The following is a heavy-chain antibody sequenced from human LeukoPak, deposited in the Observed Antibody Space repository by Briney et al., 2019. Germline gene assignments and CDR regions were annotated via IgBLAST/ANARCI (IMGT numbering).Heavy chain of an antibody. CDR1: GYTFTNYY. CDR3: EREYHGGLFDY. V-gene: IGHV1-46*01. J-gene: IGHJ4*02. D-gene: IGHD2-15*01. CDR2: INPGGGGT. Sequence: ASVKVSCKASGYTFTNYYIHWVRQAPGQGLEWMGMINPGGGGTAYAQKFQGRVTMTRDTSTSTVYMELRSLRSEDTAVYYCEREYHGGLFDYWGQGTLATVSS.